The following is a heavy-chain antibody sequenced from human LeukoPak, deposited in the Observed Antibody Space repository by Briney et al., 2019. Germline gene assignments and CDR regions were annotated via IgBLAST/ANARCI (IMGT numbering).Heavy chain of an antibody. CDR3: ARVGTVTTLGYFDL. D-gene: IGHD4-11*01. CDR1: GFTFSSYW. V-gene: IGHV3-74*01. Sequence: RGGSLRLSCAASGFTFSSYWMHWVSHAPGKGLVWVSRINTDGSSTSYADSVKGRFTISRDNAKNTLYLQMNSLRAEDTAVYYCARVGTVTTLGYFDLWGRGTLVTVSS. CDR2: INTDGSST. J-gene: IGHJ2*01.